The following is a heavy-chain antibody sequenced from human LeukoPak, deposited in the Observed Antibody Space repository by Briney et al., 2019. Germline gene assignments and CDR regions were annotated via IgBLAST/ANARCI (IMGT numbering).Heavy chain of an antibody. CDR2: ISYDGSNK. V-gene: IGHV3-30*03. Sequence: GGSLRLSCVASGFTVSNSYMSWVRQAPGKGLEWVAVISYDGSNKYYADSVKGRFTISRDNSKNTLYLQMNSLRAEDTAVYYCATGRGDYWGQGTLVTVSS. J-gene: IGHJ4*02. CDR3: ATGRGDY. CDR1: GFTVSNSY.